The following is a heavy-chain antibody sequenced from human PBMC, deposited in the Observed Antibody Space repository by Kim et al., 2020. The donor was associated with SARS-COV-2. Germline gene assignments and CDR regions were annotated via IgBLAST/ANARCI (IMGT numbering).Heavy chain of an antibody. D-gene: IGHD4-17*01. CDR1: GYTFDIYG. V-gene: IGHV1-18*01. J-gene: IGHJ4*02. Sequence: ASVKVSCKASGYTFDIYGISSVRQAPGQGLEWMGWASAYSGSKEYAQKFQGRVTVTTDTSTRTSYMELRSLRSDDTAVYFCTRSRGTVTTADYWGQGTLSPS. CDR2: ASAYSGSK. CDR3: TRSRGTVTTADY.